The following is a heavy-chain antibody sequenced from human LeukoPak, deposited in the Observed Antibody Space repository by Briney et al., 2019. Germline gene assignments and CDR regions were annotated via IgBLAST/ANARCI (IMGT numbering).Heavy chain of an antibody. CDR3: AGFSHKGV. Sequence: GGSLRLSCAASGFTVSNNYMSWVRQAPGKGLEWVALIYSGGSTYYADFVKGRFTISRDNSKNTLYLQMSSLRAEDTAVYYCAGFSHKGVWGQGTTVAVSS. CDR1: GFTVSNNY. V-gene: IGHV3-66*01. J-gene: IGHJ6*02. CDR2: IYSGGST.